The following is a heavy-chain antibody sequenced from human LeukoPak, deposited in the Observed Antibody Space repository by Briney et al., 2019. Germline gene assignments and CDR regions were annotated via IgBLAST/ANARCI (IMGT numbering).Heavy chain of an antibody. CDR3: ARQFLPGIAAASYYYYYYGMDV. J-gene: IGHJ6*02. Sequence: TSETLSLTCTVSGGSLSSHYWSWIRQPPGKGLEWIGYIYYSGSTNYNPSLKSRVTISVDTSKNQFSLKLSSVTAADTAVYYCARQFLPGIAAASYYYYYYGMDVWGQGTTVTVSS. CDR1: GGSLSSHY. D-gene: IGHD6-13*01. V-gene: IGHV4-59*08. CDR2: IYYSGST.